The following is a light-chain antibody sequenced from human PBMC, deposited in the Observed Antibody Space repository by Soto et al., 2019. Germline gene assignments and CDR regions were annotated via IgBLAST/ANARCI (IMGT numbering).Light chain of an antibody. Sequence: QSALTQPASVSGSPGQSITISCTGSSGDVGHYNYVSWYQQQPGKATKLIIYEVTNRPSGVSNRFSGSKSGNTASLIISGLQAEDEAYYYCTLYTTGRIWVLVGGTKVPVL. J-gene: IGLJ3*02. V-gene: IGLV2-14*01. CDR3: TLYTTGRIWV. CDR2: EVT. CDR1: SGDVGHYNY.